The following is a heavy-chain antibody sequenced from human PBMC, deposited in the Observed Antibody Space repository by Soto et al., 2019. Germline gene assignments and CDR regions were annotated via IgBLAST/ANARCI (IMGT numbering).Heavy chain of an antibody. D-gene: IGHD3-10*01. CDR1: GGTFSSYA. V-gene: IGHV1-69*06. CDR3: ARTLVRGVIGGSYYYYGMDV. Sequence: ASVKVSCKASGGTFSSYAISWVRQAPGQGLEWMGGIIPIFGTANYAQKFQGRVTITADKSTSTAYMELSSLRSEDTAVYYCARTLVRGVIGGSYYYYGMDVWGQGTTVTVSS. CDR2: IIPIFGTA. J-gene: IGHJ6*02.